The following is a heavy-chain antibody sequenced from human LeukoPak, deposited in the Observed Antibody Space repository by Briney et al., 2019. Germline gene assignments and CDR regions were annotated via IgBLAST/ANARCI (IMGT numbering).Heavy chain of an antibody. Sequence: PSETLSLTCTVSGGSISSYYWSWIRQPPGKGLEWIGYISCSGSTNYNPSLKSRVTISVDTSKNQFSLKLSSVTAADTAVYYCARAVMTHGAQYDFWSGYYPYYFDYWGQGTLVTVSS. CDR2: ISCSGST. CDR1: GGSISSYY. CDR3: ARAVMTHGAQYDFWSGYYPYYFDY. V-gene: IGHV4-59*01. J-gene: IGHJ4*02. D-gene: IGHD3-3*01.